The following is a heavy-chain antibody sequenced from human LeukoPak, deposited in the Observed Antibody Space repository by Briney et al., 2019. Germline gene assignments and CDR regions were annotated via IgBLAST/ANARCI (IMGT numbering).Heavy chain of an antibody. V-gene: IGHV3-9*01. D-gene: IGHD4-17*01. CDR1: GFTFDDYA. Sequence: GGSLRLSCAASGFTFDDYAMPWVRQAPGKGLEWVSGISWNSGSIGYADSVKGRFTISRDNAKDSLYLQMNSLRAEDTALYYCAKDYGDYGSVGAFDYWGQGTLVTVSS. J-gene: IGHJ4*02. CDR3: AKDYGDYGSVGAFDY. CDR2: ISWNSGSI.